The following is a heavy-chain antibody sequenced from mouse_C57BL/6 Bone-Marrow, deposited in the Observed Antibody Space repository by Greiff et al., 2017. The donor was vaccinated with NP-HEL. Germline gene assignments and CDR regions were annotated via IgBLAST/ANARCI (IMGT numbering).Heavy chain of an antibody. CDR2: IYPGDGDT. V-gene: IGHV1-80*01. Sequence: QQQSGAELVKPGASVKISCKASGYAFSSYWMNWVKQRPGKGLEWIGQIYPGDGDTNYNGKFKGKATLTADKSSSTAYMQLSSLTSEDSAVYFCARYYGSSYYFDYWGQGTTLTVSS. D-gene: IGHD1-1*01. CDR1: GYAFSSYW. CDR3: ARYYGSSYYFDY. J-gene: IGHJ2*01.